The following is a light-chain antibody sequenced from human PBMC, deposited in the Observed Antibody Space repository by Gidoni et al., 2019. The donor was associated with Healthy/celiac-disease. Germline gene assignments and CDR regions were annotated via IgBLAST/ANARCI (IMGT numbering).Light chain of an antibody. Sequence: SSELTQAPAVSVALGQTVRITCQGDSLRSYYASWYQQKPGQAPVLVIYGKNNRPSGIPDRCSGSSSGNTASLTSTGAQAEDEADDYCNSRDSSGNPWVFGGGTKLTVL. CDR1: SLRSYY. J-gene: IGLJ3*02. CDR3: NSRDSSGNPWV. CDR2: GKN. V-gene: IGLV3-19*01.